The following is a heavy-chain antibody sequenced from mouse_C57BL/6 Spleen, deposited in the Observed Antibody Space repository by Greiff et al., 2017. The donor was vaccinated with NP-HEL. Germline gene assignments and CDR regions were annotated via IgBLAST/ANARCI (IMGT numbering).Heavy chain of an antibody. CDR1: GFTFSDYY. J-gene: IGHJ1*03. CDR3: ARGEGNYDWYFDV. Sequence: EVKLVESEGGLVQPGSSMKLSCTASGFTFSDYYMAWVRQDPEKGLEWVANINHDGSSTNYPDTLKSRFIISRDNAKNILYLQMSSLKSEDTATYYCARGEGNYDWYFDVWGTGTTVTVSS. CDR2: INHDGSST. D-gene: IGHD2-1*01. V-gene: IGHV5-16*01.